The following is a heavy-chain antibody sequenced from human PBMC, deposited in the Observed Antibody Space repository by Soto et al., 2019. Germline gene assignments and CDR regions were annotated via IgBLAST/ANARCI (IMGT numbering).Heavy chain of an antibody. D-gene: IGHD3-16*01. CDR2: IYYSGTT. Sequence: PSETLSLTCTVSCGSVSSGSSYWSWIRQPPGKGLEWIGYIYYSGTTNYNPSLKSRVTISIDTSKNQFSLKLTSVTAADTAVYYCARDVGGLSVGWHPNYFDWWGPGTLVTVSS. J-gene: IGHJ4*02. V-gene: IGHV4-61*01. CDR1: CGSVSSGSSY. CDR3: ARDVGGLSVGWHPNYFDW.